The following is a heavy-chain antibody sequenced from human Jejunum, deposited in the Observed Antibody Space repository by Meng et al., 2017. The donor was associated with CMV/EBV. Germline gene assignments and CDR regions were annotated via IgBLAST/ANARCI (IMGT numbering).Heavy chain of an antibody. CDR1: GGSISSYY. Sequence: GGSISSYYWSWIRQPPGKGLEWIGYIYYSGNTNYNSSLKSRVTKSVDTSKNQFFLKLRSVTAADTAVYFCARDGVGSTGWFDLDYWGRGTRVTVSS. V-gene: IGHV4-59*01. J-gene: IGHJ4*02. CDR3: ARDGVGSTGWFDLDY. D-gene: IGHD6-19*01. CDR2: IYYSGNT.